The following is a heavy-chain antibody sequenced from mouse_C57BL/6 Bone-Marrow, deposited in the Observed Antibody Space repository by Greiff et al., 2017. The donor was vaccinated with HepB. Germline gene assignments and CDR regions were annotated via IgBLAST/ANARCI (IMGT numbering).Heavy chain of an antibody. Sequence: ESGPGLVKPSQSLSLTCSVTGYSITSGYYWNWIRQFPGNKLEWMGYISYDGSNNYNPSLKNRISITRDTSKNQFFLKLNSVTTEDTATYYCARDLYYDYDGGGFDYWGQGTTLTVSS. CDR1: GYSITSGYY. J-gene: IGHJ2*01. CDR2: ISYDGSN. CDR3: ARDLYYDYDGGGFDY. D-gene: IGHD2-4*01. V-gene: IGHV3-6*01.